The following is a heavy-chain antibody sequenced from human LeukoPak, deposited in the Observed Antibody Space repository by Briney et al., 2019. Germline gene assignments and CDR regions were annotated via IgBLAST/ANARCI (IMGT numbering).Heavy chain of an antibody. D-gene: IGHD6-19*01. J-gene: IGHJ4*02. CDR3: ARGQPWFFAVAGSRPDY. CDR2: ISAYNGNT. V-gene: IGHV1-18*01. Sequence: GASVKVSCKASGYMFTSYGISWVRQAPGQGLEWMGWISAYNGNTNYAQKLQGRVTMTTDTSTSTAYMELRSLRSDDTAVYYCARGQPWFFAVAGSRPDYWGQGTLVTVSS. CDR1: GYMFTSYG.